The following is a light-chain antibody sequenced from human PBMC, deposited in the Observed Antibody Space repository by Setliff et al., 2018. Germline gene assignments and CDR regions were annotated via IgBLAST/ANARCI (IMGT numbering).Light chain of an antibody. CDR1: TSNIGSNY. CDR2: END. V-gene: IGLV1-51*01. CDR3: GTWDSSLGTVL. J-gene: IGLJ2*01. Sequence: QSVLTQPPSMSVAPGQKVTISCSGSTSNIGSNYVSWYQHLPGTAPKLLIYENDKRPSGLPDRFSASKSGTSATLAITGLQPGDEADYYCGTWDSSLGTVLFGGGTKVTVL.